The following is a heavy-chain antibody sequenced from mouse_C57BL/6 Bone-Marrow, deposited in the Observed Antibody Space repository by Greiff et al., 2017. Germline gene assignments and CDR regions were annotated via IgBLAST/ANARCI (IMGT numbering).Heavy chain of an antibody. CDR1: GYAFPNYL. CDR2: IKPGSGGT. V-gene: IGHV1-54*01. CDR3: ARRDFDV. Sequence: QVQLQQSGAELVRPGTSVKVSCKASGYAFPNYLIEWVKQRPGQGLEWIGVIKPGSGGTTYNEKFKGKATLTADKSSSTANMQLRSLTSEDSAVFCCARRDFDVWGTGTTGTVSS. J-gene: IGHJ1*03.